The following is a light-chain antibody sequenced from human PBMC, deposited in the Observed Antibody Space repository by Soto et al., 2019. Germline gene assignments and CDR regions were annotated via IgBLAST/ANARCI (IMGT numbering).Light chain of an antibody. CDR3: QQRSNWPT. CDR2: GVS. CDR1: QTGSNSY. Sequence: MGLTQSTGTLSLSPGERAPLSCRASQTGSNSYLAWYQQKSGQAPRLLIYGVSTRATGIPARFSGSGSGTDFTLTISSLEPEDFAVYYCQQRSNWPTFGQGTRLEIK. J-gene: IGKJ5*01. V-gene: IGKV3D-20*02.